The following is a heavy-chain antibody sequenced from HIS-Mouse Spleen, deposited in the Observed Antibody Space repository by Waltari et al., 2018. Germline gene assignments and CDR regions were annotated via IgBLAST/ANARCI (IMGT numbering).Heavy chain of an antibody. D-gene: IGHD6-6*01. V-gene: IGHV4-39*07. CDR1: GGSISTSRYY. J-gene: IGHJ4*02. Sequence: QLQLQESGPGLVKPSETLSLTCTVSGGSISTSRYYRGWIRQPPGKGLEWIGSIYYSGSTYYNPSLKSRVTISVDTSKNQFSLKLSSVTAADTAVYYCASRYSSSSQFGYWGQGTLVTVSS. CDR2: IYYSGST. CDR3: ASRYSSSSQFGY.